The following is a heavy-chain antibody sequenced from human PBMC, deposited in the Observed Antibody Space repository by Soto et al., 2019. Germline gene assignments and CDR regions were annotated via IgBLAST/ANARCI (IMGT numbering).Heavy chain of an antibody. CDR1: GYTLTELS. D-gene: IGHD3-10*01. CDR2: FDPEDGET. CDR3: ATIGGFGELLYYFDY. V-gene: IGHV1-24*01. J-gene: IGHJ4*02. Sequence: ASVKVSCKVSGYTLTELSMHWVRQAPGKGLEWMGGFDPEDGETIYAQKFQGRVTMTEDTSTDTAYMELSSLRSEDTAVYYCATIGGFGELLYYFDYWGQGTLVTVSS.